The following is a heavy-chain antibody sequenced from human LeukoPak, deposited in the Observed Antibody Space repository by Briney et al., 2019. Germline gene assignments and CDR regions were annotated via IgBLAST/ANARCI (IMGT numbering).Heavy chain of an antibody. V-gene: IGHV4-59*12. J-gene: IGHJ5*02. D-gene: IGHD3-22*01. CDR2: IYYSGST. CDR3: ARGGFDSSGYRQFDP. CDR1: GGSISSYY. Sequence: NPSETLSLTCTVSGGSISSYYWSWIRQPPGKGLEWIGYIYYSGSTNYNPSLKSRVTISVDTSKNQFSLKLSSVTAADTAVYYCARGGFDSSGYRQFDPWGQGTLVTVSS.